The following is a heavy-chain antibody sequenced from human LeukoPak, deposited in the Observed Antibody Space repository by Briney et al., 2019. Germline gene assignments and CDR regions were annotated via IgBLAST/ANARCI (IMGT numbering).Heavy chain of an antibody. V-gene: IGHV4-59*01. Sequence: PGGSLRLSCATSGFIFDDYAMHWVRQPPGKGVEWIGYIYYSGSTNYNPSLKSRVTISVDTSKNQFSLKLSYVTAADTAAYYCARGGVRGVIITQPNWFDPWGQGTLVTVSS. J-gene: IGHJ5*02. D-gene: IGHD3-10*02. CDR2: IYYSGST. CDR3: ARGGVRGVIITQPNWFDP. CDR1: GFIFDDYA.